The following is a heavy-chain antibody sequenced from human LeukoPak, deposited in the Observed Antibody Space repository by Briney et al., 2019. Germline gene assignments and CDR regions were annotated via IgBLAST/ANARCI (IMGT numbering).Heavy chain of an antibody. CDR1: GFTFSSYG. D-gene: IGHD2-15*01. J-gene: IGHJ4*02. Sequence: GGSLRLSCAASGFTFSSYGMSWVRQAPGKGLEWVSAISSSGGSTYYADSVKGRFTISRDNSKNTLYLQMNSLRAEDTAVYYCAKGRGTATGGYYFDYWGQGTLVTVSS. V-gene: IGHV3-23*01. CDR3: AKGRGTATGGYYFDY. CDR2: ISSSGGST.